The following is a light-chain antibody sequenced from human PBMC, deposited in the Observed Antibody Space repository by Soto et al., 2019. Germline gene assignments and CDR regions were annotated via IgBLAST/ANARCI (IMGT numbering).Light chain of an antibody. J-gene: IGKJ4*01. CDR2: DAS. CDR3: HQAQNFPLT. V-gene: IGKV1-12*01. CDR1: QDISRW. Sequence: DIQMTQSPSSVSASVGDRVTITCRASQDISRWLAWFQQKPGKAPKVLIYDASSLQSGVSSRFSGSGSGTDFTLTISNLQPEDFATYYCHQAQNFPLTFGGGTKVEIK.